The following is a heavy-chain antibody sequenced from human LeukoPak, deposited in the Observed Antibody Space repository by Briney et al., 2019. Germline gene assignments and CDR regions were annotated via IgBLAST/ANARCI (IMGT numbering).Heavy chain of an antibody. V-gene: IGHV3-21*01. J-gene: IGHJ4*02. CDR3: ARVSKAFDY. D-gene: IGHD4-11*01. CDR2: ISGSSSYI. CDR1: GFTFSGYG. Sequence: PGGSLRLSCAASGFTFSGYGMGWVRQAPGQGLEWVSSISGSSSYIDYADSVKGRFTISRGNAKNSLYLQMNSLRAEDTAVYFSARVSKAFDYWGPGTLVTVFS.